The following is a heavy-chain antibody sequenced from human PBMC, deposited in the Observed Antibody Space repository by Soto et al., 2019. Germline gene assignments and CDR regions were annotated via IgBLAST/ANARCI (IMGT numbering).Heavy chain of an antibody. CDR2: INPHGGST. Sequence: ASVKVPCKAPGDTFTSYYLNWVRQAPGQGLERMGVINPHGGSTKYAQKFQGRVTMTRDTSRSTVYMELRSLRSDDTAIYYCARSSGGNFGIIIEGSNWFDPWGQGTLVTVSS. J-gene: IGHJ5*02. V-gene: IGHV1-46*01. CDR1: GDTFTSYY. D-gene: IGHD3-3*01. CDR3: ARSSGGNFGIIIEGSNWFDP.